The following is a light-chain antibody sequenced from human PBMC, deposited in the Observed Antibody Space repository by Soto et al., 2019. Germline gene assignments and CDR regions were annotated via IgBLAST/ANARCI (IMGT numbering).Light chain of an antibody. CDR2: DVA. CDR3: CSLTIRGTSV. Sequence: QSVLTQPASVSGSPGQSISVSCIGTYGDIGSTHYVSWYQQHPGEAPKLIIYDVAYRPSGISDRFSASKSGNTASLTISGLQAEDEADYHCCSLTIRGTSVFGGGTKLTVL. V-gene: IGLV2-14*03. CDR1: YGDIGSTHY. J-gene: IGLJ2*01.